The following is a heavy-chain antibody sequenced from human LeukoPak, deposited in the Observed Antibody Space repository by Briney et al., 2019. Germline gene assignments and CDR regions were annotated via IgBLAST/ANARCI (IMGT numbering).Heavy chain of an antibody. V-gene: IGHV3-9*01. D-gene: IGHD3-22*01. CDR1: GFTFDDYA. CDR3: AKGYYYDSSGYYDY. Sequence: GRSLRLSCAGSGFTFDDYAMHWVRQAPGKGLEWVSGISWNSGSIGYADSVKGRFTISRDNAKNSLYLQMNSLRAEDTALYYCAKGYYYDSSGYYDYWGQGTLVTVSS. J-gene: IGHJ4*02. CDR2: ISWNSGSI.